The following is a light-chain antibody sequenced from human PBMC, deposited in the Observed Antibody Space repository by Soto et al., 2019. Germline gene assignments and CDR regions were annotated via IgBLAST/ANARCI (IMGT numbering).Light chain of an antibody. Sequence: QSVLTQPPSVSGAPGQRVTISCTGSSSNIGAGYDVYWYQQLPGTAPKLLISGNSNRPSGVPDRFSGSKSGTSASLAITGLQAEDEADYYCQSYDSSLRGVVFGGGTKLTVL. V-gene: IGLV1-40*01. J-gene: IGLJ2*01. CDR2: GNS. CDR3: QSYDSSLRGVV. CDR1: SSNIGAGYD.